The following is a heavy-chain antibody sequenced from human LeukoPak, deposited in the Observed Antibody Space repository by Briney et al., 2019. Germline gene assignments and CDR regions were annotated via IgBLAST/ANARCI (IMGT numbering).Heavy chain of an antibody. Sequence: ASETLSLTCTVSGGSISSYYWSWIRQPPGKGLEWIGYIYNSGSTNYNPSLKSRVSISVDTSNNQFSLKLSSVTAADTAVYYCARGDPLSGPNGWGQGTLVTVSA. V-gene: IGHV4-59*01. J-gene: IGHJ4*02. CDR1: GGSISSYY. CDR2: IYNSGST. D-gene: IGHD2-15*01. CDR3: ARGDPLSGPNG.